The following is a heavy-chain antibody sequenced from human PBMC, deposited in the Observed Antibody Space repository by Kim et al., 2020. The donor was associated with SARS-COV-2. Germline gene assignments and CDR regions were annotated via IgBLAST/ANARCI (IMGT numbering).Heavy chain of an antibody. CDR3: ARDLRVRDTIAAAGPSPDDSDEDRG. CDR2: INPNSGGT. V-gene: IGHV1-2*06. Sequence: ASVKVSCKASGYTFTGYYMHWVRQAPGQGLEWMGRINPNSGGTNYAQKFQGRVTMTRDTSISTAYMELSRLRSDDTAVYYCARDLRVRDTIAAAGPSPDDSDEDRGWGQGTLVTVSS. D-gene: IGHD6-13*01. CDR1: GYTFTGYY. J-gene: IGHJ4*02.